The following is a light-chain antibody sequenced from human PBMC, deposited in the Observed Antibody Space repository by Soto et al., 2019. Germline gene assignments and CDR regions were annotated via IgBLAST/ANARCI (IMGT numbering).Light chain of an antibody. CDR3: QQYNGWPIT. CDR1: QSVSNNY. V-gene: IGKV3-20*01. CDR2: GAS. J-gene: IGKJ5*01. Sequence: EIVLTQSPGTLSLSPGERATLSCRASQSVSNNYLAWYQQKHGQAPRLXIYGASNRDTGIPDRFSGSGAGTDFTLTISRLEPEDFEVYYCQQYNGWPITFGQGTRLEIK.